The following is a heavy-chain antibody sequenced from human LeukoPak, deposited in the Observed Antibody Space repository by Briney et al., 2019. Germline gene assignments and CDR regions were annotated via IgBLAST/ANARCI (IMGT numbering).Heavy chain of an antibody. J-gene: IGHJ5*02. CDR1: GGSISSYY. Sequence: SETLSLTCTVSGGSISSYYWSWIRQPPGKALEWIGYIYSGGSTNYNPSLKSRATMSVDTSKNQLSLKLSSVTAADTAVYYCARFGGERAPWGQGTLVTVSS. V-gene: IGHV4-59*01. D-gene: IGHD3-10*01. CDR2: IYSGGST. CDR3: ARFGGERAP.